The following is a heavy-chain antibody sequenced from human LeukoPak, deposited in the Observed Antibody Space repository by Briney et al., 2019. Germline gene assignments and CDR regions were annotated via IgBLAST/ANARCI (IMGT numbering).Heavy chain of an antibody. CDR2: ISSSSTI. Sequence: PGGSLRLSCAASGFTFSSYSMNWVRQAPGKGLEWVSYISSSSTIYYADSVKGRFTISRDNAKNSLYLQMNSLRAEDTAVYYCASLDVDTAMAGYYFDYWGQGTLVTVSS. CDR1: GFTFSSYS. V-gene: IGHV3-48*01. D-gene: IGHD5-18*01. J-gene: IGHJ4*02. CDR3: ASLDVDTAMAGYYFDY.